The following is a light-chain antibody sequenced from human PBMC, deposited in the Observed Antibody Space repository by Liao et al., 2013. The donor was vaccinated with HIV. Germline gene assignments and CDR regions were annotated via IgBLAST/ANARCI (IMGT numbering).Light chain of an antibody. V-gene: IGLV3-1*01. Sequence: SYDLTQPPSVSVSPGQTARITCSGDNLGDKFGAWYQQKPGQSPVLIIYQDTKRPSGIPERFSGSNSGNTATLTISRVEAGDEADYYCQVWDSSSDQGYVFGTGTKVTVL. CDR2: QDT. CDR3: QVWDSSSDQGYV. J-gene: IGLJ1*01. CDR1: NLGDKF.